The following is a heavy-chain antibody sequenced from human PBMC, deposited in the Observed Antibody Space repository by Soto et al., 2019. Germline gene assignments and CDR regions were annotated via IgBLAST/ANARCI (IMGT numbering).Heavy chain of an antibody. CDR1: GGTCSSYA. Sequence: SVKVSCKASGGTCSSYAFSWVRQAPGQGLEWMGGIIPMFEKTNYAQKFQGRVTITADKSTSTAYMELSSLRSDDTAVYYCAREGDDSGYWYFDYWGQGTLVTVSS. V-gene: IGHV1-69*06. CDR2: IIPMFEKT. D-gene: IGHD3-22*01. J-gene: IGHJ4*02. CDR3: AREGDDSGYWYFDY.